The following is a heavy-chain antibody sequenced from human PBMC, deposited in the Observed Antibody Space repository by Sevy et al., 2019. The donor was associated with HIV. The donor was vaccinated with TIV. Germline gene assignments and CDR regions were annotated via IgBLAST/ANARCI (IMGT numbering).Heavy chain of an antibody. CDR2: IKQDGSEK. D-gene: IGHD1-1*01. CDR3: AREIGGGNSF. Sequence: GGSLRLSCAASGFTFSSFWMHWVRQAPGKGLEWVANIKQDGSEKYYVHSVKGRFTISRDNAKNSLYLQMNSLRAEDTAVYYCAREIGGGNSFWCQGTLVTVSS. CDR1: GFTFSSFW. V-gene: IGHV3-7*01. J-gene: IGHJ4*02.